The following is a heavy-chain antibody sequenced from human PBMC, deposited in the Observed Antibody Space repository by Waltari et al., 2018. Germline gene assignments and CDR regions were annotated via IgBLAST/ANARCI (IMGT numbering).Heavy chain of an antibody. CDR1: DYTFTSSY. D-gene: IGHD2-21*01. V-gene: IGHV1-46*01. Sequence: QVQLVQSGAEVKKPGASVKISCKTFDYTFTSSYIHWVRQAPGQGLEWMGIINPSGGSTIYAQKFQGRVTMTRDTSTSTVYMELSSLRSEDTAVYHCARDTGALWMDVWGQGTTVTVSS. CDR3: ARDTGALWMDV. J-gene: IGHJ6*02. CDR2: INPSGGST.